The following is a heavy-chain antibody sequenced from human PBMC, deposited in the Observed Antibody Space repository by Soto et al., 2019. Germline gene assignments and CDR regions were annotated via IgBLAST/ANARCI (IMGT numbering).Heavy chain of an antibody. D-gene: IGHD3-9*01. J-gene: IGHJ6*02. CDR2: IKQDGSEK. CDR1: GFTFSSYW. CDR3: ATDYDILTGYRYYYGMDV. Sequence: GGSLRLSCAASGFTFSSYWMSWVRQAPGKGLEWVANIKQDGSEKYYVDSVKGRFTISRDNAKNSLYLQMSSLRSEDTAVYYCATDYDILTGYRYYYGMDVWGQGTTVTVSS. V-gene: IGHV3-7*03.